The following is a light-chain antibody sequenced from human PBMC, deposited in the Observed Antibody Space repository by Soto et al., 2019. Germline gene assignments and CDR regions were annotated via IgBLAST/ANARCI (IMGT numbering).Light chain of an antibody. CDR3: QQYGSSPLCT. J-gene: IGKJ3*01. V-gene: IGKV3-20*01. CDR1: QSVSSSY. CDR2: GAS. Sequence: EIVLTQSPGTLSLSPGERATLSCRASQSVSSSYLAWYQQKPGQAPRLPIFGASSRATGIPDRFSGSGSGTDFTLSISRLEPEDFAVYYCQQYGSSPLCTFGPGTKVDIK.